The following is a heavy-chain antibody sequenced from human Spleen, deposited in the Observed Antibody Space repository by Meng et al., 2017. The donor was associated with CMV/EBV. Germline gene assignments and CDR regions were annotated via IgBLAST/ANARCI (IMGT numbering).Heavy chain of an antibody. D-gene: IGHD2-2*01. V-gene: IGHV3-53*01. CDR1: GFTFNTYT. CDR2: IYSGGST. CDR3: ARDRVVPAANYYYGMDV. J-gene: IGHJ6*02. Sequence: GESLKISCAASGFTFNTYTMNWVRQAPGKGLEWVSVIYSGGSTYYADSVKGRFTISRDNSKNTLYLQMNSLRAEDTAVYYCARDRVVPAANYYYGMDVWGQGTTVTVSS.